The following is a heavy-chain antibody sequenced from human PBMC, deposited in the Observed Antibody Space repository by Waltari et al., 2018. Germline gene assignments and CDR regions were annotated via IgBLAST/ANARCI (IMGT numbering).Heavy chain of an antibody. Sequence: EVQLVQSGAEVKKPGESLKISCKGSGYSFTSYWIGWVRQMPGKGLEGMGISYPGVSDTRYSPAFQGQVTISADKSISAAYLQWSSLKASDTAMYYCARAGYSSSSWVDYWGQGTLVTVSS. CDR1: GYSFTSYW. CDR3: ARAGYSSSSWVDY. J-gene: IGHJ4*02. V-gene: IGHV5-51*01. D-gene: IGHD6-6*01. CDR2: SYPGVSDT.